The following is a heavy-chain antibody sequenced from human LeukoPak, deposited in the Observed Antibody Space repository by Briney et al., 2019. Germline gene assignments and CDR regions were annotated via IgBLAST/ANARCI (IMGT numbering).Heavy chain of an antibody. V-gene: IGHV3-64*04. J-gene: IGHJ3*02. Sequence: PGGSLRLSCSASGFTFSTYAMHWVRQAPGKGLEYVSAIRSNGDGTYYADSVKGRFTISRDNSKNTLYLQMNSLRAEDTAVYYCALAAAASTAFDIWGQGTMVTVSS. CDR2: IRSNGDGT. D-gene: IGHD6-13*01. CDR1: GFTFSTYA. CDR3: ALAAAASTAFDI.